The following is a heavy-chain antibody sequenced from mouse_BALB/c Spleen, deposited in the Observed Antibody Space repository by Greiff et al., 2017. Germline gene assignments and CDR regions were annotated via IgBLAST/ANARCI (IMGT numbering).Heavy chain of an antibody. CDR3: ARHRGDYYGSFDY. J-gene: IGHJ2*01. CDR1: GFTFSSYY. Sequence: DVMLVESGGGLVQPGGSLKLSCAASGFTFSSYYMSWVRQTPEKRLELVAAINSNGGSTYYPDTVKGRFTISRDNAKNTLYLQMSSLKSEDTALYYCARHRGDYYGSFDYWGQGTTLTVSS. V-gene: IGHV5-6-2*01. D-gene: IGHD1-1*01. CDR2: INSNGGST.